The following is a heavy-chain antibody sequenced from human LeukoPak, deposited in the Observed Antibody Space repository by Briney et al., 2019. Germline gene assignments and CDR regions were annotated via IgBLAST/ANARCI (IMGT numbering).Heavy chain of an antibody. CDR1: GVTLSNYA. V-gene: IGHV3-23*01. CDR3: AREIGVVPAAQVSNYYYYYGMDV. CDR2: ISSSGSGGNT. Sequence: GGSLRLSCVASGVTLSNYAMSWARQAPGKGLEWVSGISSSGSGGNTYYADSVKGRFTISRDNSKNTLYLQMNSLRAEDTAVYYCAREIGVVPAAQVSNYYYYYGMDVWGQGTTVTVSS. J-gene: IGHJ6*02. D-gene: IGHD2-2*01.